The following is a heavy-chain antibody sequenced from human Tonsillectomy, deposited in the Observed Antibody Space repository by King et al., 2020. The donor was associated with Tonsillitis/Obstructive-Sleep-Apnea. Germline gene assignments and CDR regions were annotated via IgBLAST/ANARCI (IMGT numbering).Heavy chain of an antibody. D-gene: IGHD2-2*01. Sequence: VQLVESGAEVKKPGESLKISCKGSGYSFTSYWIGWVRQMPGKGLEWMGIIYPGDSDTSYSRSFQGQVTISADKSIRPAYLQGSSLKASDTARYYCARRDCSSTTCYDDAFDIWGQGTMVTVSS. CDR2: IYPGDSDT. CDR3: ARRDCSSTTCYDDAFDI. V-gene: IGHV5-51*01. CDR1: GYSFTSYW. J-gene: IGHJ3*02.